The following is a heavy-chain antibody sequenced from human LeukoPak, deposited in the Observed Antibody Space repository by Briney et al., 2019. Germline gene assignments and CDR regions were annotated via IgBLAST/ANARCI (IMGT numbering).Heavy chain of an antibody. CDR2: IYYSGST. CDR1: GSSISSGTYY. D-gene: IGHD5-18*01. V-gene: IGHV4-30-4*08. CDR3: ARYTAMGTTNFDY. J-gene: IGHJ4*02. Sequence: SQTLSLTCTVSGSSISSGTYYWNWIRQHPGKGLEWIGYIYYSGSTNYNPSLKSRVTISVDTSKNQFSLKLSSVTAADTAVYYCARYTAMGTTNFDYWGQATLVTVSS.